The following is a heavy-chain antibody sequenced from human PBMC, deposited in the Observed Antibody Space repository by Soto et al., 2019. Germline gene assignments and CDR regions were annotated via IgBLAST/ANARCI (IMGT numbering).Heavy chain of an antibody. Sequence: PGGSLRLSCAASGFTFSSYAMSWVRQAPGKGLEWVSAISGSGGSTYYADSVKGRFTISRDNSKNTLYLQMNSLRAEDTAVYYCAKAPVSVAGTYYGMDVWGQGTTVTVYS. J-gene: IGHJ6*02. D-gene: IGHD6-19*01. CDR2: ISGSGGST. CDR1: GFTFSSYA. V-gene: IGHV3-23*01. CDR3: AKAPVSVAGTYYGMDV.